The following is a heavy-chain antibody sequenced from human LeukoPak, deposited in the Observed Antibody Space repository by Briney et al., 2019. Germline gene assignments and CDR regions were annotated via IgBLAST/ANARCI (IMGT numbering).Heavy chain of an antibody. Sequence: SETLSLTCTVSGGFISSYYWSWIRQPPGKGLEWIGYIYYSGSTNYNPSLKSRVTISVDTSKNQFSLKLSSVTAADTAVYYCARLGLGDTFDSWGQGTLVTVSS. J-gene: IGHJ4*02. D-gene: IGHD3-10*01. V-gene: IGHV4-59*01. CDR1: GGFISSYY. CDR3: ARLGLGDTFDS. CDR2: IYYSGST.